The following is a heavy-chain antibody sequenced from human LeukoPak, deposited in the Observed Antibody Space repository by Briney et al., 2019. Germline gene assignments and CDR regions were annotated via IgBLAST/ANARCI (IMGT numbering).Heavy chain of an antibody. CDR2: IKQDGSEK. V-gene: IGHV3-7*03. D-gene: IGHD3-9*01. CDR1: GFTFSSYW. Sequence: GGSLRLSCAASGFTFSSYWMSWVRQAPGKGLEWVANIKQDGSEKYNVDSVKGRFTISRDNAKNSLYLQMNSLRAEDTAVYYCARTQYYDILTGYSPFFDYWGQGTLVTVSS. CDR3: ARTQYYDILTGYSPFFDY. J-gene: IGHJ4*02.